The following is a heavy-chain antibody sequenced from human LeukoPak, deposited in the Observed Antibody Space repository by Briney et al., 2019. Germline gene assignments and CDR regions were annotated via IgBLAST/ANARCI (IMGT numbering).Heavy chain of an antibody. CDR3: AKIPGNNWNYVDRFDP. V-gene: IGHV3-23*01. CDR2: ISGSGGST. D-gene: IGHD1-7*01. Sequence: PGGSLRLSCAASGFTFSSYSMNWVRQAPGKGPEWVSAISGSGGSTYYADSVKGRFTISRDNPKNTLYLQMNSLRAEDTAVYYCAKIPGNNWNYVDRFDPWGQGTLVTVSS. CDR1: GFTFSSYS. J-gene: IGHJ5*02.